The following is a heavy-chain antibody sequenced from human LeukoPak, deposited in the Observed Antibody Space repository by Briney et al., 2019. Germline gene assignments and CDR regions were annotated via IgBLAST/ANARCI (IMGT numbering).Heavy chain of an antibody. CDR3: AAIDY. CDR1: GFTFDDYA. V-gene: IGHV3-9*01. Sequence: GGSLRLSCAASGFTFDDYAMPWVRQAPGKGLEWVSGISWNSGSIGYADSVKGRFTISRDNAKNSLYLQMSSLRAEDTALYYCAAIDYWGQGTLVTVSS. J-gene: IGHJ4*02. CDR2: ISWNSGSI.